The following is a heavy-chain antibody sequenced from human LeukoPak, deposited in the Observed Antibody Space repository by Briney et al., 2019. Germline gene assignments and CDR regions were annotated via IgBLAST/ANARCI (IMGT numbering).Heavy chain of an antibody. D-gene: IGHD2-21*02. J-gene: IGHJ6*04. CDR2: IIPIFGTA. V-gene: IGHV1-69*01. CDR1: GGTFSSYA. CDR3: ASTARNYYYYGMDV. Sequence: ASVKVSCKASGGTFSSYAISWVRQAPGQGLEWMGGIIPIFGTANYAQKFQGRVTITADESTSTAYMELSSLRSEDTAVYYCASTARNYYYYGMDVWGKGTTVTVSS.